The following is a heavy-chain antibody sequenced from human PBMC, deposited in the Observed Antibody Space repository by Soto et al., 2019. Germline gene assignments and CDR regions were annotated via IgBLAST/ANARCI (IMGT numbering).Heavy chain of an antibody. J-gene: IGHJ5*02. CDR2: IDPSDSFN. CDR3: ARQGGSGGWDNWFDP. D-gene: IGHD2-15*01. CDR1: GYTFTKFL. V-gene: IGHV5-10-1*03. Sequence: EVQLVQSGAEVKKPGESLRISCNGSGYTFTKFLIHWVRQMPGKGLEWMGRIDPSDSFNSYNPSVEGHVTISVDKSSSTAYLQWSRLKASDTAIYYGARQGGSGGWDNWFDPWGQGTLVTVSS.